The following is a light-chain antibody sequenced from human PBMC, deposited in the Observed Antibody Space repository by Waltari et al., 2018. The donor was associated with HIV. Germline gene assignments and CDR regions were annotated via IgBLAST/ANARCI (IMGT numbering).Light chain of an antibody. Sequence: PLSLNVSPGEPVSISSRPPESPRPSNGRHYLDWYVQRPGQTPRLLIYLASNRASGVPDRFVGTGSGTDFTLRITRVEAADVGTYFCLQNIRAPVAFGQGT. J-gene: IGKJ2*01. CDR1: ESPRPSNGRHY. V-gene: IGKV2-28*01. CDR2: LAS. CDR3: LQNIRAPVA.